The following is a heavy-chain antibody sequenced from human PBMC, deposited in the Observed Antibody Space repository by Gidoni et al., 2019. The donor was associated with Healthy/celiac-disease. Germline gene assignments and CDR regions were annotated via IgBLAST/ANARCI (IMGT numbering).Heavy chain of an antibody. V-gene: IGHV1-58*01. CDR1: GFPFPRSA. CDR3: AAVTDYDFWSGYYND. CDR2: IVVSSGNT. J-gene: IGHJ4*02. D-gene: IGHD3-3*01. Sequence: QMQLVQSGHAVKKPGNSVTVSCKASGFPFPRSAVQWVRQARGQRLEWIGWIVVSSGNTNYAQKFQERVTITRDRSTSKDYMELSSLRSEDTAVYYCAAVTDYDFWSGYYNDWGQGTLVTVSS.